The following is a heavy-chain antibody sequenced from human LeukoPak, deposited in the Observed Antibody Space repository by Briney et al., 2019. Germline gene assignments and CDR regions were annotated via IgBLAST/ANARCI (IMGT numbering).Heavy chain of an antibody. V-gene: IGHV3-21*01. CDR1: GFTFSSYS. CDR2: ISSSSSYI. Sequence: GGSLRLSCAASGFTFSSYSMNWVRQAPGKGLEWVSSISSSSSYIYYADSVKGRFTISRDNAKNSLYLQMNSLRAEDTAVYYCARDWCSSTSCYPTLMPMDVWGKGTTVTVSS. D-gene: IGHD2-2*01. CDR3: ARDWCSSTSCYPTLMPMDV. J-gene: IGHJ6*03.